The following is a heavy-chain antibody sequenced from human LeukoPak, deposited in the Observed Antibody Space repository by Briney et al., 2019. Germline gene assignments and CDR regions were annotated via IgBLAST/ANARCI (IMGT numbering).Heavy chain of an antibody. V-gene: IGHV3-30-3*01. Sequence: PGGSLRLSCAASGFTFSSYAMHWVRQAPGKGLEWVAVISYDGSNKYYADSVKGRFTISRDNSKNTLYLQMNSLRAEDTAVYYCARELDPSYYHGSVLGHFQHWGQGTLVTVSS. CDR2: ISYDGSNK. CDR3: ARELDPSYYHGSVLGHFQH. CDR1: GFTFSSYA. J-gene: IGHJ1*01. D-gene: IGHD3-10*01.